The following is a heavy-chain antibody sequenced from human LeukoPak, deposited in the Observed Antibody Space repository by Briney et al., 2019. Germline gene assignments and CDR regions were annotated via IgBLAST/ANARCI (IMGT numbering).Heavy chain of an antibody. V-gene: IGHV3-53*01. CDR3: ARHPPSMIVVGYYFDY. J-gene: IGHJ4*02. Sequence: GGSLRLSCAASGFTVSSNYMSWVRQAPGKGLEWVSVIYSGGSTYYADSVKGRFTISRDNSKNTLYLQMNSLRAEDTAVYYCARHPPSMIVVGYYFDYWGQGTLVTVSS. CDR2: IYSGGST. CDR1: GFTVSSNY. D-gene: IGHD3-22*01.